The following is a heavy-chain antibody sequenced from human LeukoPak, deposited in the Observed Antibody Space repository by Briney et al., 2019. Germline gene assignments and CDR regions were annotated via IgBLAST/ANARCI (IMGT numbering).Heavy chain of an antibody. CDR2: ISSSSSTI. CDR3: AEGPYYDILTGYSSDAFHI. J-gene: IGHJ3*02. V-gene: IGHV3-48*01. D-gene: IGHD3-9*01. CDR1: GFTFSSYS. Sequence: PGGSLRLSCAASGFTFSSYSMNWVRQAPGKGLEWVSYISSSSSTIYYADSVKGRSTISRDNAKNSLYLQMNSLRAEDTAVYYCAEGPYYDILTGYSSDAFHIWGQGTVVTVSS.